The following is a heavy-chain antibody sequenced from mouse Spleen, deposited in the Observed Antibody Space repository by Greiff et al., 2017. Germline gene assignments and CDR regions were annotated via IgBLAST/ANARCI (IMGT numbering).Heavy chain of an antibody. Sequence: QVQLQQSGPELVKPGASVKISCKASGYAFSSSWMNWVKQRPGKGLEWIGRIYPGDGDTNYNGKFKGKATLTADKSSSTAYMQLSSLTSEDSAVYFCVRGITTVVEDYYAMDYWGQGTSVTVSS. CDR2: IYPGDGDT. CDR3: VRGITTVVEDYYAMDY. D-gene: IGHD1-1*01. V-gene: IGHV1-82*01. J-gene: IGHJ4*01. CDR1: GYAFSSSW.